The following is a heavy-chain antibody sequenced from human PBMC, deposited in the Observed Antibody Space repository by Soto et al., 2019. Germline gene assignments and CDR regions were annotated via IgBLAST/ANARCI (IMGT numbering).Heavy chain of an antibody. CDR2: ISYDGSTK. CDR1: GFTCSSYA. V-gene: IGHV3-30-3*01. D-gene: IGHD5-12*01. CDR3: ARDGYSGYDLYSYYGMDV. J-gene: IGHJ6*02. Sequence: QVQLLESGGGVVQPGRSLRLSCAASGFTCSSYAMHWVRKAQGKGLEWVAVISYDGSTKYYADSVKGRFTISRDNSKTTLYRQMNSMRAEDTAVYYCARDGYSGYDLYSYYGMDVCCQGTTVTVSS.